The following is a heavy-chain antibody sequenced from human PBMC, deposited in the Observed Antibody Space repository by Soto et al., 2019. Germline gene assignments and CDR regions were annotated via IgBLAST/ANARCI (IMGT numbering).Heavy chain of an antibody. CDR3: ARTSCYAFDY. V-gene: IGHV3-43*01. Sequence: GGSLRLSCAASGFPFDDYSMNWVRQVPGKGLGWVSLISWDGADTYYADSVKGRFTVSRDNSKNTLYLQMGSLRAEDMAVYYCARTSCYAFDYWGNGTMVTVSS. J-gene: IGHJ4*01. CDR1: GFPFDDYS. CDR2: ISWDGADT. D-gene: IGHD5-12*01.